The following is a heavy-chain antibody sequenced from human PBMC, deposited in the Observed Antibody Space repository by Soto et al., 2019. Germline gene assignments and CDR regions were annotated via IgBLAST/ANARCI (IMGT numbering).Heavy chain of an antibody. Sequence: QVQLVQSGAEVKKPGSSVKVSCKAYGGTFSSYTISWVRQAPGQGLEWMGRIIPILGIANYAQKFQGRVTITADQSTSTAYMELSSLRSEDTAAYYCARAIAAAGTEYYGMDVWGQGTTVTVSS. CDR3: ARAIAAAGTEYYGMDV. J-gene: IGHJ6*02. V-gene: IGHV1-69*02. CDR1: GGTFSSYT. CDR2: IIPILGIA. D-gene: IGHD6-13*01.